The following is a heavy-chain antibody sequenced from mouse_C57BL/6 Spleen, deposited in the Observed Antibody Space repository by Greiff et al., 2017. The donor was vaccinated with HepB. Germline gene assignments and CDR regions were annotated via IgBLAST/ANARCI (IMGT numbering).Heavy chain of an antibody. V-gene: IGHV1-82*01. J-gene: IGHJ3*01. CDR2: IYPGDGDT. CDR3: ARDYDEPY. CDR1: GYAFSSSW. D-gene: IGHD2-4*01. Sequence: QVQLQQSGPELVKPGASVKISCKASGYAFSSSWMNWVKQRPGKGLEWIGRIYPGDGDTNYNGKFKGKATLTADKSSSTAYMQLSSLPSEDSAVYFCARDYDEPYWGQGTLVTVSA.